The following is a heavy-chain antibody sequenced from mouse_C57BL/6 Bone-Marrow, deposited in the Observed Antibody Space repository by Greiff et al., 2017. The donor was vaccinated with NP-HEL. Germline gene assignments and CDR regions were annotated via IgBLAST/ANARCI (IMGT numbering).Heavy chain of an antibody. Sequence: VQLQESGAELVRPGASVTLSCKASGYTFTDYEMHWVKQTPVHGLEWIGAIDPETGGTAYNQKFKGKAILTADKSSSTAYMELRSLTSEDSAVYYCARANWDYCDYWGQGTTLTVSS. D-gene: IGHD4-1*01. CDR3: ARANWDYCDY. V-gene: IGHV1-15*01. J-gene: IGHJ2*01. CDR2: IDPETGGT. CDR1: GYTFTDYE.